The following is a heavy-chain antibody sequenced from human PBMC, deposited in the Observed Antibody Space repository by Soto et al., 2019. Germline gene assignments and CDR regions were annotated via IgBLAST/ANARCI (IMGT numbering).Heavy chain of an antibody. CDR3: ARGSAYSGGDCYLYSHLDY. Sequence: SVKVSCKASGGTFSSHAISWVRQAPGQGLEWMGGIIPMFGTANSAQKFQDRLTITADESTSTAYMELSSLRSEDTAVYYCARGSAYSGGDCYLYSHLDYWGHGTLVTVSS. D-gene: IGHD2-21*02. V-gene: IGHV1-69*13. J-gene: IGHJ4*01. CDR2: IIPMFGTA. CDR1: GGTFSSHA.